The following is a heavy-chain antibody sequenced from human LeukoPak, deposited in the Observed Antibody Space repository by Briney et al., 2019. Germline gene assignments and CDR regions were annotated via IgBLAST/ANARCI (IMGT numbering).Heavy chain of an antibody. CDR2: INHSGST. CDR1: GGSFSGYY. D-gene: IGHD3-16*02. CDR3: ARGLYDYVWGSYRYTDDYFDY. Sequence: SETLSLTRAVYGGSFSGYYWSWIRQPPGKGLEWIGEINHSGSTNYNPSLKSRVTISVDTSKNQFSLKLSSVTAADTAVYYCARGLYDYVWGSYRYTDDYFDYWGQGTLVTVSS. V-gene: IGHV4-34*01. J-gene: IGHJ4*02.